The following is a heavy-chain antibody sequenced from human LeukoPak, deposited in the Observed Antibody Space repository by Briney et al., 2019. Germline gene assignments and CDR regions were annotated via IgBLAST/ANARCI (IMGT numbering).Heavy chain of an antibody. CDR2: ISSNGGTT. V-gene: IGHV3-64*01. CDR1: GFTFSTYA. D-gene: IGHD3-22*01. CDR3: ARADYDTSGYYADY. Sequence: GGSLRLSCAASGFTFSTYAMHWVRQAPGKGLEYVSAISSNGGTTYYANSVKGRFTISRDNSKNTLYLQMGSLRAEDMAVYYCARADYDTSGYYADYWGQGTLVTVSS. J-gene: IGHJ4*02.